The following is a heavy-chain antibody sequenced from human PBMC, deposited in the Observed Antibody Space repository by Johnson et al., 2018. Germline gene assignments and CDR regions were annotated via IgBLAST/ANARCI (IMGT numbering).Heavy chain of an antibody. Sequence: QVQLVQSGGGVVQPGRSLRLSCAASGFTFSSYAMHWVRQAPGKGLEWVAIISYDGSNKYFADYVKGRFTISRDNSKNTLYLQMNSLRAEDTAVYYCGRDPYFDTGYYYYYMDVWGKGTTVTVSS. V-gene: IGHV3-30-3*01. CDR3: GRDPYFDTGYYYYYMDV. CDR2: ISYDGSNK. J-gene: IGHJ6*03. D-gene: IGHD3-9*01. CDR1: GFTFSSYA.